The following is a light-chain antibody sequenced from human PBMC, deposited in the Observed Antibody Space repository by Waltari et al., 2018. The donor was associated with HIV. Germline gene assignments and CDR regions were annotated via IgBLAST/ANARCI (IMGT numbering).Light chain of an antibody. V-gene: IGLV2-14*01. CDR2: GVY. CDR3: CSYTAIHTLI. CDR1: PSDIGIFDS. Sequence: QSALTQPASVSGSPGQSITISCAVPPSDIGIFDSVSWYQQHPGRAPQLMIFGVYSRPSGVSSRFSGSKSGNTASLTISGLQAEDEANYYCCSYTAIHTLIFGGGTKLTVL. J-gene: IGLJ2*01.